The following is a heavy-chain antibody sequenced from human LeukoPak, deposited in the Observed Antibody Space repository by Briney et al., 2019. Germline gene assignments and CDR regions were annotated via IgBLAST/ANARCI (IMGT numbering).Heavy chain of an antibody. CDR2: ISAYNGNT. V-gene: IGHV1-18*01. Sequence: GASVKVSCKASGYTFTTYGITWVRQAPGQGLEWMGWISAYNGNTKYAQKLQGRVTMTTDTYTTTGYMELRSLRSDDTAVYYCARDHSSSCQLFDYWGQGTLVTVSS. CDR1: GYTFTTYG. CDR3: ARDHSSSCQLFDY. D-gene: IGHD6-13*01. J-gene: IGHJ4*02.